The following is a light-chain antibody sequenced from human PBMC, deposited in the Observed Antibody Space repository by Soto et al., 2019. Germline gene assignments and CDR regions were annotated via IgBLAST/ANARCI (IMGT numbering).Light chain of an antibody. CDR3: AAWDDSLSGRV. V-gene: IGLV1-47*01. CDR1: SSNIGSNY. CDR2: RNN. J-gene: IGLJ2*01. Sequence: QSVLTQPPSASETPGQRVTISCSGSSSNIGSNYVYWYQQLPGTAPKLLIYRNNQRPSGVPDRFSGSKSGTSASLAISGLRSEDEADYYCAAWDDSLSGRVLGGGTKLTV.